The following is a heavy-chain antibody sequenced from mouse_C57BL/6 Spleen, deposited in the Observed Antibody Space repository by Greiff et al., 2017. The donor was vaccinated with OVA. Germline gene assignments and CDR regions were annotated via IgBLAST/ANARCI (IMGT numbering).Heavy chain of an antibody. CDR2: ISGGGGNT. Sequence: DVQLVESGGGLVKPGGSLKLSCAASGFTFSSYTMSWVRQTPEKRLEWVATISGGGGNTYYPDSVKGRFTISRDNAKNTLYLQMSSLRSEDTALYYCARRGIYYGGYFDYWGQGTTLTVSS. CDR3: ARRGIYYGGYFDY. D-gene: IGHD2-1*01. J-gene: IGHJ2*01. V-gene: IGHV5-9*01. CDR1: GFTFSSYT.